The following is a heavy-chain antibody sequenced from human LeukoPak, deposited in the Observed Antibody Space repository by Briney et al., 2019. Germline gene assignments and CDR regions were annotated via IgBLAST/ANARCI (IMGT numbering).Heavy chain of an antibody. D-gene: IGHD3-22*01. Sequence: GGSLRLSCAASGFTFSSDSMHWVRQAPGKGLEWVAVIAYDGVNTYHAESVKGRFTISRDNSRNTMYLQMNSLRAEDTAVYYCARAKYDASGYLDYWGQGALVTVSS. J-gene: IGHJ1*01. V-gene: IGHV3-30*04. CDR1: GFTFSSDS. CDR2: IAYDGVNT. CDR3: ARAKYDASGYLDY.